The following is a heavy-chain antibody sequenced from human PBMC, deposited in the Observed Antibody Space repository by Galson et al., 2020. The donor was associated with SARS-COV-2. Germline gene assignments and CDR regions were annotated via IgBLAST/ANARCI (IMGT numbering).Heavy chain of an antibody. Sequence: GESLKISCAASGFTFSSYAMSWVRQAPGKGLEWVSAISGSGGSTYYADSVKGRFTISRDNSKNTLYLQMNSLRAEDTAVYYCAKCILTGSPAPHPFDYWGQGTLVTVSS. CDR1: GFTFSSYA. D-gene: IGHD3-9*01. CDR3: AKCILTGSPAPHPFDY. J-gene: IGHJ4*02. V-gene: IGHV3-23*01. CDR2: ISGSGGST.